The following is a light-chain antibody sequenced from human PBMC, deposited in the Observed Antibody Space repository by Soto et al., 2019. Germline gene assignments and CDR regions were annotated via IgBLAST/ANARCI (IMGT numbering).Light chain of an antibody. J-gene: IGLJ1*01. Sequence: QSVLTQPPSVSGAPGQTVTISCTGSSSNIGADYAVHWYQQLPGTAPKLLIYANSNRPSGVPDRFSGSKSGTSASLVVTGLQAEDEADYCCQSFDSTLSGYVFGTGTKVTVL. CDR2: ANS. CDR3: QSFDSTLSGYV. CDR1: SSNIGADYA. V-gene: IGLV1-40*01.